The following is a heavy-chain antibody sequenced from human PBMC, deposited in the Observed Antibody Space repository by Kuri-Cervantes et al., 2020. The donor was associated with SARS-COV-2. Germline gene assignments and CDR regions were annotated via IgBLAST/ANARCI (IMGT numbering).Heavy chain of an antibody. CDR1: GYSISSGYY. CDR3: ARAGHNSSWRRYFFDY. J-gene: IGHJ4*02. CDR2: ILSSGST. V-gene: IGHV4-61*01. D-gene: IGHD6-13*01. Sequence: SETLSLTCTVSGYSISSGYYWGWIRQPPGKGLESIGYILSSGSTSYNPSLKSRVTISVDTSKNQFSLKLGSVTAADTAVYYCARAGHNSSWRRYFFDYWGQGTLVTVSS.